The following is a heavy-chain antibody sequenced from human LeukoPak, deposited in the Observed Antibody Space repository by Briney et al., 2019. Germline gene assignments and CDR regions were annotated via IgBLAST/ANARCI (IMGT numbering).Heavy chain of an antibody. V-gene: IGHV1-3*01. CDR2: INAGNGNT. D-gene: IGHD6-13*01. J-gene: IGHJ4*02. CDR3: ARGEQQLVRRYFDY. CDR1: GYTFTSYA. Sequence: GASVKVSCKASGYTFTSYAMHWVRQAPGQRLEWTGRINAGNGNTKYSQKFQGRVTITRDTSASTAYMELSSLRSEDTAVYYCARGEQQLVRRYFDYWGQGTLVTVSS.